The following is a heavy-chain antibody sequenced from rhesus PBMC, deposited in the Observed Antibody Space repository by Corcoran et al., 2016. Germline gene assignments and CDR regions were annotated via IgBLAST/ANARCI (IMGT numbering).Heavy chain of an antibody. D-gene: IGHD4-23*01. J-gene: IGHJ4*01. Sequence: QVQLQESGPGLVKPSETLSLTCAVSGGSISSGYGWIWIRQPPGKGLEWIGPINGRLGSTSLNPSLKRRVTISKEPAKNQFHLKLRSWTAADPAVYYCALGSNEYRFDYWGQGVLGPGSA. CDR1: GGSISSGYG. CDR3: ALGSNEYRFDY. CDR2: INGRLGST. V-gene: IGHV4S7*01.